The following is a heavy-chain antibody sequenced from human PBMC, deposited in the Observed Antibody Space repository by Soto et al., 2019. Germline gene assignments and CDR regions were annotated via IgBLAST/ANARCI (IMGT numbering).Heavy chain of an antibody. CDR3: ARSRLYLITIFINWFDP. Sequence: SVKVSCKASGCAFRIYAISWVRQAPGQGFEWMGGIIPIFGTANYAQKSQGRVTITADKSTSTAYMELRRLRSEDTAVYYYARSRLYLITIFINWFDPWGQGTLVTVSS. CDR2: IIPIFGTA. D-gene: IGHD3-3*01. V-gene: IGHV1-69*06. CDR1: GCAFRIYA. J-gene: IGHJ5*02.